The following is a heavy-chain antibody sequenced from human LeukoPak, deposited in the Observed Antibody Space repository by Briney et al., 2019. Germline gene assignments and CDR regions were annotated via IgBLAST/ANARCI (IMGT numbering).Heavy chain of an antibody. CDR2: ISSSGSDI. CDR1: GFTFSNYE. J-gene: IGHJ4*02. V-gene: IGHV3-48*03. Sequence: GGSLTLSCAASGFTFSNYEMHWVRQAPGKGLEWVSYISSSGSDIYYAGSVKGRFTISRDNAKHSLYLYINSLRAEDTAVYYCARDYGGSSPFDYWGQGTLVTVSS. D-gene: IGHD4-23*01. CDR3: ARDYGGSSPFDY.